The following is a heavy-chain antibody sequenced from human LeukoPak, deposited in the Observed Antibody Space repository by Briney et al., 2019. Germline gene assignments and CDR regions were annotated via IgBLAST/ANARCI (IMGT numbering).Heavy chain of an antibody. Sequence: GGSLRLSCAASGFTFSSYEMNWVRQAPGKGLEWVSYISSSGSTIYYADSVKGRFTISRDNAKNSLYLQMNSLRAEDTAVYYCAKSPYSSGWSLFDYWGQGTLVTVSS. D-gene: IGHD6-19*01. CDR1: GFTFSSYE. CDR3: AKSPYSSGWSLFDY. V-gene: IGHV3-48*03. CDR2: ISSSGSTI. J-gene: IGHJ4*02.